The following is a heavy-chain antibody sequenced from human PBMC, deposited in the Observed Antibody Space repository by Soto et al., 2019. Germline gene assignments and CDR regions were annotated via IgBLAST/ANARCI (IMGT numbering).Heavy chain of an antibody. CDR1: GGSISSYY. J-gene: IGHJ4*02. D-gene: IGHD3-22*01. CDR2: IYTSGST. Sequence: SETLSLTCTVSGGSISSYYWSWIRQPAGKGLEWIGRIYTSGSTNYNPSLKSRVTMTVDTSKNKFSLKLSSVTAADTAVYYCARDVYDSSGYYFDYWGQGTLVTVSS. V-gene: IGHV4-4*07. CDR3: ARDVYDSSGYYFDY.